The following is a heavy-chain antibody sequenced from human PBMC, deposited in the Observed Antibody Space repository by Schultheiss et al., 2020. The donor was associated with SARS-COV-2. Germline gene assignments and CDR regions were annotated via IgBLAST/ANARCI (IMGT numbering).Heavy chain of an antibody. J-gene: IGHJ6*02. V-gene: IGHV3-33*03. CDR3: AKDLYWHIVVVTNMDV. Sequence: GGSLRLSCAASGFTFSSYAMHWVRQAPGKGLEWVAVIWYDGSNKYYADSVKGRFTISRDNAKNSLYLQMNSLRAEDTAVYYCAKDLYWHIVVVTNMDVWGQGTTVTVSS. CDR2: IWYDGSNK. CDR1: GFTFSSYA. D-gene: IGHD2-21*02.